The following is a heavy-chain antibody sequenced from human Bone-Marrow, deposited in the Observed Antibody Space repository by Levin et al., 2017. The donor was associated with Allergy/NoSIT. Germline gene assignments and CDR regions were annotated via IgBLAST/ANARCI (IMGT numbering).Heavy chain of an antibody. CDR2: ISAHNGNT. J-gene: IGHJ4*02. V-gene: IGHV1-18*01. D-gene: IGHD3-10*01. CDR3: AASISLVQGVPKYYFDY. Sequence: GESLKISCKASGYTFTRFDISWVRQAPGQGLEWMGWISAHNGNTKYAQKIQGRVTMTTDTSTTTVYMELRSLQSDDTAVYYCAASISLVQGVPKYYFDYWGQGSLVTVSS. CDR1: GYTFTRFD.